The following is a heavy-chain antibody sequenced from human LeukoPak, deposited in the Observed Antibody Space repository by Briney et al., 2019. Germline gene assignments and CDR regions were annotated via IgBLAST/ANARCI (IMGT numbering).Heavy chain of an antibody. D-gene: IGHD4-23*01. J-gene: IGHJ4*02. CDR1: GFTFQNYA. CDR2: ISGSGPST. V-gene: IGHV3-23*01. Sequence: PGGSLRLSCAASGFTFQNYAMSWVRQAPGKGLEWASSISGSGPSTDYADSVKGRFTISRDNSKNTLYLQMNSLRAEDTAMYYCARAYGGSLGYWGQGTLVTVSS. CDR3: ARAYGGSLGY.